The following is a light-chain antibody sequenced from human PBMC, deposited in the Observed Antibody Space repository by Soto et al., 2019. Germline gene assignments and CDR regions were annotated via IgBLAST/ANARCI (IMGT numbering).Light chain of an antibody. CDR3: QSYDIHLSASLV. Sequence: QAVVTQLPSVSGAPGQRVTISCTGSSSNFGAGYDVHWYQQLPGTAPKLLIYANSNRPSGIPDRFSGSKSGTSASLAITGLQAEDEADYYCQSYDIHLSASLVFGGGTKVTVL. J-gene: IGLJ2*01. CDR1: SSNFGAGYD. CDR2: ANS. V-gene: IGLV1-40*01.